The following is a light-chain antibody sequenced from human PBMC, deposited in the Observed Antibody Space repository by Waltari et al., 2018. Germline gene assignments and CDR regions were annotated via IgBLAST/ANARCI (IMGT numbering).Light chain of an antibody. CDR1: SSNSGDNY. V-gene: IGLV1-47*01. Sequence: QSVLTQPPSASGTPGQGVTISCSGSSSNSGDNYVYWYQQFPGTPPKLLIHRNNQRPSGVPDRFSGSTSGTSAFLVISGLRSEDEADYHCAAWDDSLSGWVFGGGTKLTVL. CDR2: RNN. CDR3: AAWDDSLSGWV. J-gene: IGLJ3*02.